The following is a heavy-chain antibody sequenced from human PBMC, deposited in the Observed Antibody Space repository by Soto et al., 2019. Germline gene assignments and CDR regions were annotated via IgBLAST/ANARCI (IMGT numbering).Heavy chain of an antibody. D-gene: IGHD6-19*01. V-gene: IGHV3-11*05. J-gene: IGHJ4*02. CDR1: GFTFSDYY. Sequence: QVQLVESGRGLVKPGGSLRLSCAASGFTFSDYYMSWIRQAPGKGLEWVSYISSSSSYTNYADSVKGRFTISRDNAKNSLYLQMNSLRAEDTAVYYCARDASGWRSEYDYWGQGTLVTVSS. CDR3: ARDASGWRSEYDY. CDR2: ISSSSSYT.